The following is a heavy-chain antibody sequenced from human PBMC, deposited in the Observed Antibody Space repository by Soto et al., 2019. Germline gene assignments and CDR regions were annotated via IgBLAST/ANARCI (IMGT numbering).Heavy chain of an antibody. CDR3: AKDLIVVIPAAPKGYGMDV. Sequence: LRLSCAASGFPVITYALTWVRQAPGKGLEWVSSISGSGAETYYADSVKGRFTISRDNSKNTLYLQMNSLRVEDTAVYFCAKDLIVVIPAAPKGYGMDVWGQGTTVTVSS. CDR1: GFPVITYA. J-gene: IGHJ6*02. V-gene: IGHV3-23*01. D-gene: IGHD2-2*01. CDR2: ISGSGAET.